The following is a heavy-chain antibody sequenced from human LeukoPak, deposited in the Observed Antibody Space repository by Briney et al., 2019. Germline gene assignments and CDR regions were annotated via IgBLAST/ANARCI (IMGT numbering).Heavy chain of an antibody. CDR2: INSDGSST. CDR3: ARESGGGYRASNYYYYGMDV. Sequence: GGSLRLSCAASGFTFSSYWMHWVRQAPGKGLVWVSRINSDGSSTSYADSVKGRFTISRDNAKNSLSLQVNSLRVEDTAIYYCARESGGGYRASNYYYYGMDVWGQGTTVTVSS. CDR1: GFTFSSYW. V-gene: IGHV3-74*01. J-gene: IGHJ6*02. D-gene: IGHD3-22*01.